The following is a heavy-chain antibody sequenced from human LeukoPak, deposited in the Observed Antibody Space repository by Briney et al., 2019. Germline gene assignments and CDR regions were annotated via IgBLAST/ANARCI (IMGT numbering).Heavy chain of an antibody. CDR2: IKQDGSEK. Sequence: GGSLRLSCAASGFTFSSYWMSWVRQAPGKGLEWVANIKQDGSEKYYVDSVKGRFTISRDNSKNTLYLQMNSLRAEDTAVYYCARESYSGYFNPYYFDYWGQGTLVTVSS. V-gene: IGHV3-7*01. J-gene: IGHJ4*02. D-gene: IGHD5-12*01. CDR1: GFTFSSYW. CDR3: ARESYSGYFNPYYFDY.